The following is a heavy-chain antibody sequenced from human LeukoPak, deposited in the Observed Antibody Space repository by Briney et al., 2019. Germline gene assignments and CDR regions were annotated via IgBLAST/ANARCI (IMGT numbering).Heavy chain of an antibody. D-gene: IGHD3-22*01. Sequence: SETLSLTCTVSGGSISSYYWSWIRQPPGKGLEWIGYVYYSGSTNYNPSLKSRVTISVDTSKNQFSLKLSSVTAADTAVYYCARGGPGRYDSSGPLDYWGQGTLVTVSS. J-gene: IGHJ4*02. CDR3: ARGGPGRYDSSGPLDY. CDR1: GGSISSYY. V-gene: IGHV4-59*01. CDR2: VYYSGST.